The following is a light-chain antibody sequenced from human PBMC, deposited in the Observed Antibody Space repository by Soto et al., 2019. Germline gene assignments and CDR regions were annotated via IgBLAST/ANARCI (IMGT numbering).Light chain of an antibody. V-gene: IGKV1-39*01. CDR1: QSTSSY. CDR2: AAS. Sequence: IHMTQSRSSLSASVGYRVTITCLASQSTSSYLNWCQQKPGKAPKLLIYAASSLQRGVPSRFSGSGSGTDFTLTICILQAEDCTTYCSPQCYSIQWPSCQGT. CDR3: PQCYSIQWP. J-gene: IGKJ1*01.